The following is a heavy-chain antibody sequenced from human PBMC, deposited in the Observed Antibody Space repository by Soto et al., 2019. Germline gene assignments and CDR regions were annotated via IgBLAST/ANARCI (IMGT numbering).Heavy chain of an antibody. CDR2: INHSGST. Sequence: PSETLSLTCAGYGGSFSGYYWSWIRQPPGKGLEWIGEINHSGSTNYNPSLKSRVTISVDTSKNQFSLKLSSVTAADTAVYYCASAVVITPGYFDYWGQGTLVTVSS. CDR3: ASAVVITPGYFDY. V-gene: IGHV4-34*01. D-gene: IGHD3-22*01. J-gene: IGHJ4*02. CDR1: GGSFSGYY.